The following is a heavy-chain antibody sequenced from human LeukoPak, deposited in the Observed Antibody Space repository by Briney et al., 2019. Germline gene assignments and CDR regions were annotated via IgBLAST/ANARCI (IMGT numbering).Heavy chain of an antibody. CDR1: GYTFTGYY. CDR3: ARDQLLGYCSSTSCYAVDNYYYYMDV. V-gene: IGHV1-2*02. Sequence: ASVKVSCKASGYTFTGYYIHWVRQAPGQGLEWMGWINPNSGGTNYAQKFQGRVTMTRDTSISTAYMELSRLRSDDTAVYYCARDQLLGYCSSTSCYAVDNYYYYMDVWGKGTTVTVSS. D-gene: IGHD2-2*01. J-gene: IGHJ6*03. CDR2: INPNSGGT.